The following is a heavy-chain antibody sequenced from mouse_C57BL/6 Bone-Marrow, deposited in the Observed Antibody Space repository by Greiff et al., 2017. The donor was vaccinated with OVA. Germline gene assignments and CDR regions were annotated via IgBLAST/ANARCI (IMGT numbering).Heavy chain of an antibody. V-gene: IGHV1-82*01. CDR2: IYPGDGDT. CDR1: GYAFSSSW. CDR3: ARLGGYFYFDY. J-gene: IGHJ2*01. D-gene: IGHD2-3*01. Sequence: QVQLQQSGPELVKPGASVKISCKASGYAFSSSWMNWVKQRPGKGLEWIGRIYPGDGDTNYNGKFKGKATLTADESSSTAYMQLSSLTSEDSAVYFCARLGGYFYFDYWGQGTTLTVSS.